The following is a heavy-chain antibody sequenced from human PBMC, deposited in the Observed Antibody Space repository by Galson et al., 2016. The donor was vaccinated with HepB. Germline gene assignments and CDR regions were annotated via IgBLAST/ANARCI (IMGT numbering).Heavy chain of an antibody. CDR1: GFSLSASGMC. CDR3: ARCHSSTWYIPED. V-gene: IGHV2-70*11. CDR2: IDWDDDK. Sequence: PALVKPTQTLTLTCTFSGFSLSASGMCVSWIRQPPGKALEWLARIDWDDDKYYIASLKTRLTVSKDTSKNQVGLTLTNVDPVDTATYFCARCHSSTWYIPEDGGQGILVTVAS. J-gene: IGHJ4*02. D-gene: IGHD6-13*01.